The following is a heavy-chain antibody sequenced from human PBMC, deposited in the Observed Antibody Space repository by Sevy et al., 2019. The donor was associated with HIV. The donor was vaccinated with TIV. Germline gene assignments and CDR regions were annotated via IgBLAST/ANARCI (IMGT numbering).Heavy chain of an antibody. CDR1: GFTVSSNY. CDR3: ARAYYYDSSGSPGF. CDR2: IYSGGST. Sequence: GGSLRRSCAASGFTVSSNYMSWVRQAPGKGLEWVSVIYSGGSTYYVDSVKGRFTISRDNSKNTLYLQMNSLRAEDTAVYYCARAYYYDSSGSPGFWGQGTLVTVSS. D-gene: IGHD3-22*01. J-gene: IGHJ4*02. V-gene: IGHV3-53*01.